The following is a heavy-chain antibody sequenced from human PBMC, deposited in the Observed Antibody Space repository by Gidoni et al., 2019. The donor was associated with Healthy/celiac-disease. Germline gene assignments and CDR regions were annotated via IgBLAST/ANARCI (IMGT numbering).Heavy chain of an antibody. V-gene: IGHV1-18*01. Sequence: QVQLVQSGAEVKKPGASVKVSCKASGYTFTSYVIRWVRQAPGQGLEWMGWISAYNGNTNYAQKLQGRVTMTTDTSTSTDYMELRSLRSDDTAVYYCARDRYRFSPYCSGGSCYPFDPWGQGTLVTVSS. J-gene: IGHJ5*02. D-gene: IGHD2-15*01. CDR3: ARDRYRFSPYCSGGSCYPFDP. CDR2: ISAYNGNT. CDR1: GYTFTSYV.